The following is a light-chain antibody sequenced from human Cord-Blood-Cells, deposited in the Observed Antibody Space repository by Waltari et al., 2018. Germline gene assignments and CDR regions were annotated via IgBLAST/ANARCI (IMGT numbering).Light chain of an antibody. Sequence: DIQMTQSPSSLSASVGDRVTITCRASQSISSYLNWYQQKPGKAPKLLIYAASSFQSGVPSRFSGSVSGTDFTLTIRSLQPEEFATYYCQQSDSTPLFTFGPGTKVDIK. CDR3: QQSDSTPLFT. V-gene: IGKV1-39*01. CDR1: QSISSY. CDR2: AAS. J-gene: IGKJ3*01.